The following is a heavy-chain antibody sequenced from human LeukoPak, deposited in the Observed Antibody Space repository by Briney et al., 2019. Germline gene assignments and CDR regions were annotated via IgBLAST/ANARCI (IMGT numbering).Heavy chain of an antibody. D-gene: IGHD5-18*01. V-gene: IGHV3-30*03. CDR2: ISYDGSNK. CDR3: ARDGIQLAAYFDY. CDR1: GFTFSSYG. Sequence: GGSLRLSCAASGFTFSSYGMHWVRQAPGKGLEWVAVISYDGSNKYYADSVKGRFTISRDNSKNTLYLQMNSLRAEDTAVYYCARDGIQLAAYFDYWGQGTLVTVSS. J-gene: IGHJ4*02.